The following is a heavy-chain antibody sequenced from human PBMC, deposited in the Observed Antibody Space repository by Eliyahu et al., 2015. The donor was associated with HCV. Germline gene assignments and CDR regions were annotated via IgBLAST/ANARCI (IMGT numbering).Heavy chain of an antibody. CDR2: ISGSGGST. CDR3: AKDTGAYYDSSGYYLPMFCFDY. CDR1: GFXFXSYA. Sequence: EVQLLESGGGLVQPGGSLRLSCAASGFXFXSYAXXWVRXGPGKGLEWVSAISGSGGSTYYADSVKGRFTISRDNSKNTLYLQMNSLRAEDTAVYYCAKDTGAYYDSSGYYLPMFCFDYWGQGTLVTVSS. V-gene: IGHV3-23*01. D-gene: IGHD3-22*01. J-gene: IGHJ4*02.